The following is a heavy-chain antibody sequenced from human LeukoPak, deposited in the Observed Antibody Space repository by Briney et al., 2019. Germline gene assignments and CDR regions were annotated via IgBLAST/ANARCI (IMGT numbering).Heavy chain of an antibody. CDR1: GFTFSSYA. J-gene: IGHJ6*02. Sequence: PGGSLRLSCAASGFTFSSYAMHWVRQAPGKGLEWVAVISYDGSNKYYADSVKGRFTISRDNSKNTLYLQMNSLRAEDTAVYYCARDPSNYDFWSGHGMDVWGQGTTVTVSS. CDR3: ARDPSNYDFWSGHGMDV. CDR2: ISYDGSNK. D-gene: IGHD3-3*01. V-gene: IGHV3-30-3*01.